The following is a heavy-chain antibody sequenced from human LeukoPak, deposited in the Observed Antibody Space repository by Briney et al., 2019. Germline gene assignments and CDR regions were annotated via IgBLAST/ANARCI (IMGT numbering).Heavy chain of an antibody. CDR3: ASGHTDSGYDFHWFDP. D-gene: IGHD5-12*01. J-gene: IGHJ5*02. CDR1: GGSISSGGYY. V-gene: IGHV4-31*03. Sequence: SETLSLTGTVSGGSISSGGYYWSWIRQHPGTGLEWIGYIYYSGSTYYNPSLKSRVTISVDTSKNQFSLKLSSVTAADTAVYYCASGHTDSGYDFHWFDPWGQGTLVTVSS. CDR2: IYYSGST.